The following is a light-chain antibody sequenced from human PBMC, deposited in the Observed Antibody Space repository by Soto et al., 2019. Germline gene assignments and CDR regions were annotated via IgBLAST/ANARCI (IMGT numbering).Light chain of an antibody. Sequence: EMMFTQSPGILSLSPEERATLSCRASQSVSNDFLAWYQQKPGQAPRLLIYGASTRATDVPDSFSGSGSGADFTLTISRLEPEDFAVYYCQQYGNLPPRTLGQGTKVDNK. J-gene: IGKJ1*01. CDR3: QQYGNLPPRT. V-gene: IGKV3-20*01. CDR2: GAS. CDR1: QSVSNDF.